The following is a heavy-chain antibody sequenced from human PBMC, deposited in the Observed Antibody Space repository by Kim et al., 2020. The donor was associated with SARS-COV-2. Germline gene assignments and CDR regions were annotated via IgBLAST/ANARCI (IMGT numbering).Heavy chain of an antibody. J-gene: IGHJ5*02. D-gene: IGHD3-10*01. V-gene: IGHV3-15*01. CDR3: TTRLNGYGSGYVLFDP. Sequence: PVKGIFTISRDDSKNTLYLQMNSLKTEDTAVYYCTTRLNGYGSGYVLFDPWGQGTLVTVSS.